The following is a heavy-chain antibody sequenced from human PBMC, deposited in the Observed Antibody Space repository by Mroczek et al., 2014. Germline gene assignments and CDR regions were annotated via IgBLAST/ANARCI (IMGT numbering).Heavy chain of an antibody. V-gene: IGHV4-61*02. D-gene: IGHD4-17*01. CDR2: IYTSGST. Sequence: QVQLQESGPGLVKPSQTLSLTCTVSGGSISSGSYYWSWIRQPAGKGLEWIGRIYTSGSTNYNPSLKSRVTISVDTSKNQFSLKLSSVTAADTAVYYCARSLMTTVTTFDYWGQGTLVTVSS. CDR1: GGSISSGSYY. CDR3: ARSLMTTVTTFDY. J-gene: IGHJ4*02.